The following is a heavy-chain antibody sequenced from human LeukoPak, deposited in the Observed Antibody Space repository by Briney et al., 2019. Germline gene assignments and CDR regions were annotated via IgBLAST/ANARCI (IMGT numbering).Heavy chain of an antibody. CDR3: ARGQVPAARGYNWFDP. J-gene: IGHJ5*02. V-gene: IGHV4-34*01. D-gene: IGHD2-2*01. Sequence: PSETLSLTCAVYGWSFNDYYWNWIRQPPGKGLEGIGEINARGDTNFNTSLKIRVTISVDTSKSKFSLRLTSMIAADTAVYYCARGQVPAARGYNWFDPWGQGTLVTVSS. CDR2: INARGDT. CDR1: GWSFNDYY.